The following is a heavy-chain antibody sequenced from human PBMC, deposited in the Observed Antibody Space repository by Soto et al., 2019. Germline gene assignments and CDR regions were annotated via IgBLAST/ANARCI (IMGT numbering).Heavy chain of an antibody. CDR2: IIDSGGTT. Sequence: PGGSLRLSCAASGFTFSSCAMGWVRQAPGKGMEWVTDIIDSGGTTDYAANVKGRFTISRDDSKNTLYLQMNSLKTEVTAVYYCTTDPVTMIVVVPSSGWGQGTLVTVSS. CDR3: TTDPVTMIVVVPSSG. J-gene: IGHJ4*02. D-gene: IGHD3-22*01. CDR1: GFTFSSCA. V-gene: IGHV3-23*01.